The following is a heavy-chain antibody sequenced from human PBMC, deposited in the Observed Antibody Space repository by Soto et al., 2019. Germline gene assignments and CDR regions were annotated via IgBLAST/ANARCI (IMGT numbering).Heavy chain of an antibody. CDR2: IYKSGST. D-gene: IGHD6-13*01. J-gene: IGHJ4*02. Sequence: QVLLQESGPGLVKPSETLSLTCTVSGGAIRSYYWSWIRQPPGKGLEWIGHIYKSGSTKFNPSLKSRVTMSVDTSKNQFSLNLSSVTAADTAVYYCARVVDSSSWYSYFDNWGQGTLVTVPS. CDR1: GGAIRSYY. V-gene: IGHV4-59*01. CDR3: ARVVDSSSWYSYFDN.